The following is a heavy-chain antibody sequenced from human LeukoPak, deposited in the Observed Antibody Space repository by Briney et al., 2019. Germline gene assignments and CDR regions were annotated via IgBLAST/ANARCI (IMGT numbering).Heavy chain of an antibody. CDR3: ARRKIAWTTVTTAVLVDAEFDY. J-gene: IGHJ4*02. CDR1: GGSISSSSYY. Sequence: SETLSLTCTVSGGSISSSSYYWGWIRQPPGKGLEWIGSIYYSGSTYYNPSLKSRVTISVDTSKNQFSLKLSSVTAADTAVYYCARRKIAWTTVTTAVLVDAEFDYWGQGTLVTVSS. CDR2: IYYSGST. D-gene: IGHD4-17*01. V-gene: IGHV4-39*07.